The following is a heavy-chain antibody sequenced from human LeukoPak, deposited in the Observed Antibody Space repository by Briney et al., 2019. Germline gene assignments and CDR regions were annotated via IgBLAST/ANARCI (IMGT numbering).Heavy chain of an antibody. CDR2: ISSSSSYI. D-gene: IGHD3-22*01. CDR1: GFTFSSYS. V-gene: IGHV3-21*01. J-gene: IGHJ4*02. Sequence: GGSLRLSCAASGFTFSSYSMNWVRQAPGKGLEWVSSISSSSSYIYYADSVRGRFTISRDNAKNSLYLQMNSLRAEDTAVYYCARSMISDQSFDYWGQGTLVTVSS. CDR3: ARSMISDQSFDY.